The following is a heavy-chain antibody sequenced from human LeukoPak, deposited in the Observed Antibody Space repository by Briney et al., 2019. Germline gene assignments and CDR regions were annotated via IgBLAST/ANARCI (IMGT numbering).Heavy chain of an antibody. CDR1: GSSITTDFY. CDR2: TWHTGSA. V-gene: IGHV4-38-2*01. D-gene: IGHD3-22*01. CDR3: SRRKYDYDRNGFYTENFFDT. Sequence: PSETLSLTCSVSGSSITTDFYWAWIRQPPGKGLEWIADTWHTGSAYFNPSLKSRVTMSVDTSKNQLSLRLTSVTAADTAVYFCSRRKYDYDRNGFYTENFFDTWGLGTLVTVSS. J-gene: IGHJ4*02.